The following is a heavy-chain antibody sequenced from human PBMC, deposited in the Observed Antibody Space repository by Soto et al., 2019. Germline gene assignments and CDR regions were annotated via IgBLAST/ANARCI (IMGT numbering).Heavy chain of an antibody. Sequence: PSETLSLTCTVSGGSISSSSYYWGWIRQPPGKGLEWIGSIYYSGSTYYNPSLKSRVTISVDTSKNQFSLKLSSVTAADTAVYYCARHVLADSGSYNWFDPWGQGTLVTVSS. V-gene: IGHV4-39*01. CDR2: IYYSGST. D-gene: IGHD1-26*01. J-gene: IGHJ5*02. CDR1: GGSISSSSYY. CDR3: ARHVLADSGSYNWFDP.